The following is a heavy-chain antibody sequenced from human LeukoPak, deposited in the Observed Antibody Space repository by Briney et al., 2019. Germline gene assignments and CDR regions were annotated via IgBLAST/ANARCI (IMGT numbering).Heavy chain of an antibody. J-gene: IGHJ4*02. CDR1: GGSISSYY. CDR2: IYYSGIT. Sequence: PSETLSLTCTVSGGSISSYYWTWIRQPPGKGLGWIGYIYYSGITNYNPSLKSRISTSVDTSKNQIYLKLNSVTAADTAVYYCAKIAAAGTLAFDSWGQGTLVTVSS. D-gene: IGHD6-13*01. CDR3: AKIAAAGTLAFDS. V-gene: IGHV4-59*01.